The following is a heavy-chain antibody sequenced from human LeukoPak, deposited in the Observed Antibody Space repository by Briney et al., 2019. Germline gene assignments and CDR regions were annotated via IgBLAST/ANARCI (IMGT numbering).Heavy chain of an antibody. Sequence: ASVKVSCKASGYTFTGYYMHWVRQAPGQGLEWMGRINPNSGGTNYAQKFQGRVTMTRDTSISTAYMELSRLRSDDTAVYYCARSLRFFEWWEDYYHMDVWGKGTTVTVSS. V-gene: IGHV1-2*06. CDR3: ARSLRFFEWWEDYYHMDV. D-gene: IGHD3-3*01. CDR2: INPNSGGT. J-gene: IGHJ6*03. CDR1: GYTFTGYY.